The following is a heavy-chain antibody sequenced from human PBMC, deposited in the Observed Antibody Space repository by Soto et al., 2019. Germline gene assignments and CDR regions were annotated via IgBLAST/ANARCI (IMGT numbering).Heavy chain of an antibody. Sequence: QVQLVQSGAEVRKPGSSVKVSCKVSGGTFTNYVIRWLRQAPGQGLEWMVGLIPIFGAANLAQKFQGRVTITADESTSTVNMELSSLTSEDTAVYYCARGRSSPDFDPWGQGTLVTVSS. D-gene: IGHD6-6*01. CDR3: ARGRSSPDFDP. CDR2: LIPIFGAA. J-gene: IGHJ5*02. V-gene: IGHV1-69*01. CDR1: GGTFTNYV.